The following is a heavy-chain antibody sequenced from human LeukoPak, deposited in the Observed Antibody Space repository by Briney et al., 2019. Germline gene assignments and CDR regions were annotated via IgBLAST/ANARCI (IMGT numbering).Heavy chain of an antibody. D-gene: IGHD1-26*01. CDR2: ISYDGSNK. CDR1: GFTFSSYA. CDR3: ARDGRGAPNYFDY. V-gene: IGHV3-30-3*01. Sequence: GSLRLSCAASGFTFSSYAMHWVRQAPGKGLEWVAVISYDGSNKYYADSMKGRFTISRDNSKNTLYLQMNSLRAEDTAVYYCARDGRGAPNYFDYWGQGTLVTVSS. J-gene: IGHJ4*02.